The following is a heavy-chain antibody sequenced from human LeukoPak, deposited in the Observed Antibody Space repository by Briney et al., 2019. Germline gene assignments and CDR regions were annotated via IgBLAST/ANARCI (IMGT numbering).Heavy chain of an antibody. Sequence: ASVKVSCKASGYSFTSYGVSWVRQAPGQGLEWMGWISGYNGNTNYIKKFQGRVTMTTETSTTTTYLELRSLRSDDTAVYYCARGVDIVATSPYYYMDVWGKGTTVTISS. J-gene: IGHJ6*03. CDR3: ARGVDIVATSPYYYMDV. V-gene: IGHV1-18*01. CDR1: GYSFTSYG. CDR2: ISGYNGNT. D-gene: IGHD5-12*01.